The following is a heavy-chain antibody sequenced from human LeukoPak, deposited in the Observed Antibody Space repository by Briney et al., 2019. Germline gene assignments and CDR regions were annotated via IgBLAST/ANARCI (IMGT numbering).Heavy chain of an antibody. CDR1: GGSFSGYY. J-gene: IGHJ4*02. Sequence: SETLSLTCAVYGGSFSGYYWAWIRQPPGKGLEWIGSIYYSGTTYYNPSLKSRVTISVDTSKNQFSLKLSSVTAADTAVYYCARLLCINGVCHFDSWGQGTLVTVSS. V-gene: IGHV4-39*01. CDR3: ARLLCINGVCHFDS. CDR2: IYYSGTT. D-gene: IGHD2-8*01.